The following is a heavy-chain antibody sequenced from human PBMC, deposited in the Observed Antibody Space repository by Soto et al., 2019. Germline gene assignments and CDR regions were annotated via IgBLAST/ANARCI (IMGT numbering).Heavy chain of an antibody. D-gene: IGHD6-13*01. Sequence: QVQLVQSGAEVKQSGASVKVSCKASGYDFTAYDINWVRQASGQGRAWMGWMNPINGATGSARRFQGRVSMTRNTATGTAYLELTSLRSDDSAVYYCGRGPSPRAPAGGTPYYYAMDVWGQGTTVTVSS. J-gene: IGHJ6*02. CDR3: GRGPSPRAPAGGTPYYYAMDV. CDR1: GYDFTAYD. V-gene: IGHV1-8*02. CDR2: MNPINGAT.